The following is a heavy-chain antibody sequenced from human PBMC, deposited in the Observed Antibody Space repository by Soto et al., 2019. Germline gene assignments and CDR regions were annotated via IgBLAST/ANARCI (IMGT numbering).Heavy chain of an antibody. CDR2: IIPVIGPA. Sequence: QVQLVQSGAEVKKPGSSVKVSCKASGGTFNNYAVTWVRQAPGQGLEWMGGIIPVIGPANYAQKFQGRVTITADKPTNTVQMELSSLRSEDTAVYYCATSYGTSWYGDWWGQGTLVTVSS. CDR1: GGTFNNYA. V-gene: IGHV1-69*06. J-gene: IGHJ4*02. D-gene: IGHD6-13*01. CDR3: ATSYGTSWYGDW.